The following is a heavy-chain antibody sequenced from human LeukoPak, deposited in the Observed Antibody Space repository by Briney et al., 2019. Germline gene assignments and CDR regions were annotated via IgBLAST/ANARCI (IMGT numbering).Heavy chain of an antibody. CDR3: ARLGAYSGYDPPEAFDI. CDR1: GGSISSSSYY. V-gene: IGHV4-39*01. J-gene: IGHJ3*02. CDR2: IYYSGST. Sequence: SETLSLTCTVSGGSISSSSYYWGWIRQPPGKGLEWIGSIYYSGSTYYNPSLKSRVAISVDTSKNQFSLKLSSVTAADTAVYYCARLGAYSGYDPPEAFDIWGQGTMVTVSS. D-gene: IGHD5-12*01.